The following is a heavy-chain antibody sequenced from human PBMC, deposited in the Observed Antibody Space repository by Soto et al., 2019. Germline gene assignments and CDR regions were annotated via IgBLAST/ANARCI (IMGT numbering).Heavy chain of an antibody. V-gene: IGHV1-69*13. CDR1: GGTFSSYA. CDR3: VRAPQITMIVVVIGAFDI. Sequence: SVKVSCKASGGTFSSYAISWVRQAPGQGLEWMGGIIPIFGTANYAQKFQGRVTITADESTSTAYMELSSLRSEDTAVYYCVRAPQITMIVVVIGAFDIWGQGTMVTVSS. J-gene: IGHJ3*02. D-gene: IGHD3-22*01. CDR2: IIPIFGTA.